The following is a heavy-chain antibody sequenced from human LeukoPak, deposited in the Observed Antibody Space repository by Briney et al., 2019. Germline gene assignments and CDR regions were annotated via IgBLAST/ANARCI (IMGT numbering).Heavy chain of an antibody. CDR1: GVSVSDGRYY. J-gene: IGHJ3*02. Sequence: SETLSLTCNVSGVSVSDGRYYWTWIHQHPGKGLAWIGYKYYSGSAKYNPSLKSRLTISIDTSKYQFSLQLSSVAVADTATYYCATPYCSGISCLDVFNMWGQGTRVTVSS. CDR2: KYYSGSA. D-gene: IGHD2-2*01. CDR3: ATPYCSGISCLDVFNM. V-gene: IGHV4-31*03.